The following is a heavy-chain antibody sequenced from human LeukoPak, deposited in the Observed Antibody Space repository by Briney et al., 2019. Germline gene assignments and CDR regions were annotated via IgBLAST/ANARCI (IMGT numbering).Heavy chain of an antibody. CDR2: ISGSGGST. V-gene: IGHV3-23*01. Sequence: GGSLRLSCEASGFTFSSYAMSWVRQAPGKGLEWVSAISGSGGSTYYADSVKGRFTISRDNSKNTLYLQMNSLRAEDTAVYYCAKDRGYYGSGRVDYFDYWGQGTLVTVSS. CDR3: AKDRGYYGSGRVDYFDY. CDR1: GFTFSSYA. J-gene: IGHJ4*02. D-gene: IGHD3-10*01.